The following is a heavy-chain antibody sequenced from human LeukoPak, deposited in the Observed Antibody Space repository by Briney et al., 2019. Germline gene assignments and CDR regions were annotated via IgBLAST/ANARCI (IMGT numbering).Heavy chain of an antibody. V-gene: IGHV3-30*02. D-gene: IGHD6-13*01. CDR1: GFTFSSYG. Sequence: GGSLRLSRAACGFTFSSYGMLWVRQAPGKGLEWVAFIRYDGSNKYYADSVKGRFTISRDNSKNTLYLQMNSLRAEDTAVYYCAKSRPLAAEYYGMDVWGQGTTVTVSS. CDR2: IRYDGSNK. CDR3: AKSRPLAAEYYGMDV. J-gene: IGHJ6*02.